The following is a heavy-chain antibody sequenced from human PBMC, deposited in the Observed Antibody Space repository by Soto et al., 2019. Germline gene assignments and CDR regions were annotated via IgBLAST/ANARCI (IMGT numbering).Heavy chain of an antibody. J-gene: IGHJ4*02. V-gene: IGHV1-69*13. D-gene: IGHD6-19*01. Sequence: SVKVSCKASGGTFSSYAISWVRQAPGQGLEWMGGIIPIFGTANYAQKFQGRVTITADESTSTAYMELSSLRSEDTAVYYCAMETVAGNPVVYWGKGPLVTVSS. CDR1: GGTFSSYA. CDR3: AMETVAGNPVVY. CDR2: IIPIFGTA.